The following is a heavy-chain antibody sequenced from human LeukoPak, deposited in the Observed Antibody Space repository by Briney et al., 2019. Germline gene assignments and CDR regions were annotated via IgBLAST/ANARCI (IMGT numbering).Heavy chain of an antibody. CDR1: GYSISSGYY. Sequence: SETLSLTCTVSGYSISSGYYWGWIRQPPGKGLEWIGSIYHSGSTYYNPSLKSRVTISVDTSKNQFSLKLSSVTAADTAVYYCARVRGGYFDWLPPFYYWGQGTLVTVSS. J-gene: IGHJ4*02. D-gene: IGHD3-9*01. CDR3: ARVRGGYFDWLPPFYY. V-gene: IGHV4-38-2*02. CDR2: IYHSGST.